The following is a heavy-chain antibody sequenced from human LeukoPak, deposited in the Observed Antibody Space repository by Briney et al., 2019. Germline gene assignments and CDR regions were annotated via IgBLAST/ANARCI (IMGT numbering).Heavy chain of an antibody. Sequence: GSLRLSCVASGLSFRSYAMNWVRQAPGKGLECISTISDDSSFTYYADSVKGRSAISRDDSKNTLYLQMNNLKVEDTAVYYCAKGRCSGVGCDSFHSWGQGALVTVSS. CDR2: ISDDSSFT. CDR3: AKGRCSGVGCDSFHS. V-gene: IGHV3-23*01. CDR1: GLSFRSYA. D-gene: IGHD2-15*01. J-gene: IGHJ5*02.